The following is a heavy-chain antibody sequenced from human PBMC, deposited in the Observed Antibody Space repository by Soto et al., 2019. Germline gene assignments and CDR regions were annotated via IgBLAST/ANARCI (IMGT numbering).Heavy chain of an antibody. Sequence: EDSVKVSCKASGYMFTGYYIHWVRQAPGQGLEWMGWINPKSGGTKYAEKFQGRVSMTGDTSITTAYLELSSLTSDDTAVYYCATDRVAFDMWGQGTKLTVSS. V-gene: IGHV1-2*02. CDR2: INPKSGGT. J-gene: IGHJ3*02. D-gene: IGHD3-22*01. CDR1: GYMFTGYY. CDR3: ATDRVAFDM.